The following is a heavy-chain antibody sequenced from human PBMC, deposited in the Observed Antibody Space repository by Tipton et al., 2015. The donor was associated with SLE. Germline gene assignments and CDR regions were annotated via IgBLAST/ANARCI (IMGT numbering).Heavy chain of an antibody. CDR1: GDSISDNY. V-gene: IGHV4-59*01. D-gene: IGHD4-17*01. J-gene: IGHJ3*01. CDR2: FSDSGSS. Sequence: TLSLTCSVSGDSISDNYWSWIRQPPGKGLAWIGFFSDSGSSAYNPSLRSRVTISVDTSKNHLSLELSSVTAADTAVYYCARYRDGDFGVAFDFWCQGTMVTVSS. CDR3: ARYRDGDFGVAFDF.